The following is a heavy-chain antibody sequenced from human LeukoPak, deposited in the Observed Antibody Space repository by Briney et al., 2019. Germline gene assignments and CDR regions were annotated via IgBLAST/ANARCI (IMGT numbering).Heavy chain of an antibody. D-gene: IGHD3-22*01. V-gene: IGHV3-23*01. CDR2: ISGSGGST. Sequence: PGGSLRLSCAASGFTFTSYAMTWVRQAPGRGLEWVSAISGSGGSTYYADSVKGRFTISRDNSKNTLYLQMNSLRAEDTAVYYCAKDIRYDSSGYYMGDAFDIWGQGTMVTVSS. CDR1: GFTFTSYA. J-gene: IGHJ3*02. CDR3: AKDIRYDSSGYYMGDAFDI.